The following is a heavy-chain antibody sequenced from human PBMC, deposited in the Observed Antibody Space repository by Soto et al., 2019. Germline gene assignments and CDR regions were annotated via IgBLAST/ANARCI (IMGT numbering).Heavy chain of an antibody. CDR1: GDFISYYS. J-gene: IGHJ5*02. D-gene: IGHD3-10*01. V-gene: IGHV4-4*07. CDR3: ARDGFGRNTRAFDP. Sequence: SETLSLTCTVSGDFISYYSWAWIRQSAGKGLEWIGRVYSTGTIFYKRSLKSRATMSVDTSKNQFSLKLTSVNAADTAVYYCARDGFGRNTRAFDPWGQGTLVTVSS. CDR2: VYSTGTI.